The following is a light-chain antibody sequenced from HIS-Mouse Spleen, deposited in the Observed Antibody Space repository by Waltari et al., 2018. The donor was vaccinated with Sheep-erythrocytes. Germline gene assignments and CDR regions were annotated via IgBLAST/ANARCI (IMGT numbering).Light chain of an antibody. Sequence: EIVLTQSPATLSLSPVERATLSCRASQSVSSYLAWYQQKPCQAPRLLIYDASNRATGIPARFSGSGSGTDFTLTISSLEPEDFAVYYCQQRSNWYTFGQGTKLEIK. J-gene: IGKJ2*01. CDR3: QQRSNWYT. V-gene: IGKV3-11*01. CDR1: QSVSSY. CDR2: DAS.